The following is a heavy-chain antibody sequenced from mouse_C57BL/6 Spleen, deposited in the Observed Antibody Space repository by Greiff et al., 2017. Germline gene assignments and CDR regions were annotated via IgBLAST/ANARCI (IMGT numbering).Heavy chain of an antibody. CDR3: TRYDGTSIYYAMDY. CDR2: IDPETGGT. V-gene: IGHV1-15*01. J-gene: IGHJ4*01. Sequence: QVQLKQSGAELVRPGASVTLSCKASGYTFTDYEMHWVKQTPVHGLEWIGAIDPETGGTDYNQKFKGKAILTADKSSSTAYMELRSLTSEDSAVYYCTRYDGTSIYYAMDYWGQGTSVTVSS. D-gene: IGHD2-3*01. CDR1: GYTFTDYE.